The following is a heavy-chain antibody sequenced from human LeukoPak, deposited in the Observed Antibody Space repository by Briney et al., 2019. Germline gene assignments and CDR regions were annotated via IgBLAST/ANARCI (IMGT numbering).Heavy chain of an antibody. V-gene: IGHV1-46*01. D-gene: IGHD6-19*01. Sequence: ASVKVSCKASGYTFTSYYMHRVRQAPGQGLEWMGIINPSGGSTSYAQKFQGRVTMTKDTSTSTVYMELSSLRSEDTAVYYCASGPGRAVVFDYWGQGTLVTVSS. CDR2: INPSGGST. J-gene: IGHJ4*02. CDR3: ASGPGRAVVFDY. CDR1: GYTFTSYY.